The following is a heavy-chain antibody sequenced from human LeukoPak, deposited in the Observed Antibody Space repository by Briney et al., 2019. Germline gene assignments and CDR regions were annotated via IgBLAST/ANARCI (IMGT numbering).Heavy chain of an antibody. CDR2: IYYSGST. CDR1: GGSISSSSYY. D-gene: IGHD3-3*01. V-gene: IGHV4-39*07. Sequence: PSETLSLTCTVSGGSISSSSYYWGWIRQPPGKGLEWIGSIYYSGSTYYNPSLKSRVTISVDTSKNQFSLKLSSVTAADTAVYYCARVGGGRYYDFWSGYYMIDYWGQGTLVTVSS. J-gene: IGHJ4*02. CDR3: ARVGGGRYYDFWSGYYMIDY.